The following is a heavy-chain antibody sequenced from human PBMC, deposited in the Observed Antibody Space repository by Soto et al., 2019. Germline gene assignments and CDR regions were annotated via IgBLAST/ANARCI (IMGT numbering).Heavy chain of an antibody. CDR1: GYSFATSG. V-gene: IGHV1-18*01. Sequence: QVKLVQSGTEVKKPGASMKVSCKASGYSFATSGISWVRQAPGQGLEWMGWISAYNGNTNYDQKRQDRISMTTDTATSTAYLELRSLRSDDTAVYYCARAGQYYDSSGYADWGLGPLGTVS. J-gene: IGHJ4*02. D-gene: IGHD3-22*01. CDR2: ISAYNGNT. CDR3: ARAGQYYDSSGYAD.